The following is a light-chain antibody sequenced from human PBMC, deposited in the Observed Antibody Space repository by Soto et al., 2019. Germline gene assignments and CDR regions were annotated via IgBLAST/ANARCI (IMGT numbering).Light chain of an antibody. CDR1: QSISTY. Sequence: DIQLPQSPSTLSGSQPARVTLSCRASQSISTYLTWYQQKPGKVPRLLIYAASSLQSGVPSRFSGSGSGTDFTLTISSLQPEDFATYYCQQSYIAPWTFGQGTKVDIK. CDR2: AAS. J-gene: IGKJ1*01. V-gene: IGKV1-39*01. CDR3: QQSYIAPWT.